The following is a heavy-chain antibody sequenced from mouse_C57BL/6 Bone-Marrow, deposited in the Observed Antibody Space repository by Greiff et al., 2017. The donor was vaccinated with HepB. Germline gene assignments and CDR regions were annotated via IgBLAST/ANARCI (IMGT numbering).Heavy chain of an antibody. Sequence: EVKLVESGPGLVKPSQSLSLTCSVTGYSFTSGYYWNWIRQFPGNKLEWMGYISYDGSNNYNPSLKNRISITRDTSKNQFFLKLNSVTTEDTATYYCAREEGGWLPNFDDWGQGTTLTVSS. CDR3: AREEGGWLPNFDD. D-gene: IGHD2-3*01. CDR1: GYSFTSGYY. CDR2: ISYDGSN. J-gene: IGHJ2*01. V-gene: IGHV3-6*01.